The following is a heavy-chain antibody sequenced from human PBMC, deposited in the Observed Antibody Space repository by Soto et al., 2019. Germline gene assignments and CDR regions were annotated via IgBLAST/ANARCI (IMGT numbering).Heavy chain of an antibody. J-gene: IGHJ4*02. CDR3: ARRYGATFDY. CDR2: IYYSGST. CDR1: GDSISSGGYY. V-gene: IGHV4-61*08. D-gene: IGHD1-26*01. Sequence: SETLSLTCTVSGDSISSGGYYWSCTRQPPGGGLECIGYIYYSGSTNYNPSLKSRVIISVDTSKNQFSLKLSSVAHADTGVDYCARRYGATFDYWGQGTLVTVSS.